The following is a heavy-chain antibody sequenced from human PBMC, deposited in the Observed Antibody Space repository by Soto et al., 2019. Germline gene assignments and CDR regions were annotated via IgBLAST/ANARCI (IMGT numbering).Heavy chain of an antibody. Sequence: SGPTLVNPTQTLTLTCTFSGFSLSTSGMCVSWIRQPPGKALEWLARIDWDNDKYYSTSLKTRLTISKDTSKNQVVLTMTNMDPVDTATYYCARTDLGYCSSTSCFPSPYYYYYMDVWGKGTTVTVSS. V-gene: IGHV2-70*11. D-gene: IGHD2-2*01. J-gene: IGHJ6*03. CDR1: GFSLSTSGMC. CDR3: ARTDLGYCSSTSCFPSPYYYYYMDV. CDR2: IDWDNDK.